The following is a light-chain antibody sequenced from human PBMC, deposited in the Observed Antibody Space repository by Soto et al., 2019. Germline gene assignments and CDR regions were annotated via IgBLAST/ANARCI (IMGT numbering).Light chain of an antibody. J-gene: IGKJ1*01. Sequence: EIVLTQSPGSLSLSPGERATLSCRASQSVDSSFFAWYQQKPGQAPRLLIYGASNRATGIPDRFSGRGSGTDFTLTISRLEPEDFAVYYCQQYVSSVTFDQGTKVEIK. V-gene: IGKV3-20*01. CDR1: QSVDSSF. CDR3: QQYVSSVT. CDR2: GAS.